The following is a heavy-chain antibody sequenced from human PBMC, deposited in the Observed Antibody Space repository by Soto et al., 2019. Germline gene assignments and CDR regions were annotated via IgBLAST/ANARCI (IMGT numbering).Heavy chain of an antibody. CDR1: GFIFSIYA. Sequence: PGGSLRLSCSGSGFIFSIYAIHWVRQAPGKGLEYVSFISIDGSRTHYADSVKGRFTISRDNSKNTCYLQMNSLRAEDTAVYYCAHFHWFIAYWGQGTLVTVPS. D-gene: IGHD3-9*01. CDR3: AHFHWFIAY. CDR2: ISIDGSRT. V-gene: IGHV3-64*04. J-gene: IGHJ4*02.